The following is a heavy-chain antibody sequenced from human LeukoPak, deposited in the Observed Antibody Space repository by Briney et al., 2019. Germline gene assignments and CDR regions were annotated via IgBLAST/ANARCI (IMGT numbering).Heavy chain of an antibody. J-gene: IGHJ4*02. V-gene: IGHV3-11*01. CDR3: AKSGYYDFWSGYYQDY. Sequence: PGGSLRLSCAASGFTFSDYYMSWIRQAPGKGLEWVSYISSSGRTILYADSVKGRFTISRDNAKNSLYLQMNSLRAEDTAVYYCAKSGYYDFWSGYYQDYWGQGTLVTVSS. D-gene: IGHD3-3*01. CDR2: ISSSGRTI. CDR1: GFTFSDYY.